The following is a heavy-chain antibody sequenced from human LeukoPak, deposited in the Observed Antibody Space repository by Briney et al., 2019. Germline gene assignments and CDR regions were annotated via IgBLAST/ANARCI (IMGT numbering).Heavy chain of an antibody. Sequence: GASVKVSCKASGGTFSSYAISWVRQAPGQGLEWMGGIIPIFGTANYAQKFQGRVTITTDESTSTAYMELSSLRSEDTAVYYCVHDIGKRHNSNWHRDAYDIWGQGTLVTVSS. J-gene: IGHJ3*02. CDR2: IIPIFGTA. CDR3: VHDIGKRHNSNWHRDAYDI. CDR1: GGTFSSYA. V-gene: IGHV1-69*05. D-gene: IGHD6-13*01.